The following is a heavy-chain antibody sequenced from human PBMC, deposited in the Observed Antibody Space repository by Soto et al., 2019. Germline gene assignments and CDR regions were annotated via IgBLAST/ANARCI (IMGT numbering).Heavy chain of an antibody. CDR3: AGRIAVAGTLAY. CDR2: ISGSGGST. CDR1: GLTFSSYA. V-gene: IGHV3-23*01. Sequence: GGSLRLSCAPSGLTFSSYAMSWVRQAPGKGLEWVSAISGSGGSTFYADSVKGRFTISRDNSKNMLFLQMNSLRVEDTAVYYCAGRIAVAGTLAYWGQGTLVTVSS. D-gene: IGHD6-19*01. J-gene: IGHJ4*02.